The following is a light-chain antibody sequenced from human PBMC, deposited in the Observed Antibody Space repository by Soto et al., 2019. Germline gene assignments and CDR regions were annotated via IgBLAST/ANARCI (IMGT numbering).Light chain of an antibody. J-gene: IGKJ1*01. Sequence: EIVMAQFPETLAVSVGERATIKCRSSQSLLHSSDNRNYLTWYQQKPGQPPKLLIYWASTRHSGVPDRFSGSGSGTDFTLTLNSLQAEDVAVYYCQQYYSTPWTFCQGTKVEIK. CDR3: QQYYSTPWT. CDR2: WAS. CDR1: QSLLHSSDNRNY. V-gene: IGKV4-1*01.